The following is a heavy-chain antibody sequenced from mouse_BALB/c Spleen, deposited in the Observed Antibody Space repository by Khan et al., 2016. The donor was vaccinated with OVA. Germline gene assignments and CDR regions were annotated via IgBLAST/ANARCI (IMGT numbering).Heavy chain of an antibody. D-gene: IGHD1-1*02. CDR2: ISSGGTT. V-gene: IGHV5-6-5*01. CDR1: GFTFSNYA. CDR3: ARDYWFTY. Sequence: EVELVESGGDLVKPGGSLKLSCAASGFTFSNYAMSWVRQTPEKRPEWVASISSGGTTYYPDSVKGRFTISRDNARNILYLQMNSLRSVDMAMFYCARDYWFTYWGQGTLVTVSA. J-gene: IGHJ3*01.